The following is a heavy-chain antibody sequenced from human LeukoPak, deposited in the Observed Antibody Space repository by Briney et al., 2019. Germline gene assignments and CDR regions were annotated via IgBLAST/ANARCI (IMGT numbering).Heavy chain of an antibody. CDR3: ARGYGSGSYPFDY. CDR2: INHSGST. V-gene: IGHV4-34*01. J-gene: IGHJ4*02. D-gene: IGHD3-10*01. CDR1: GGAFRGFF. Sequence: NPFPNRPVFGGAFRGFFWGWIRPPPREGAGWIGEINHSGSTNYNPSLKSRVTISVDTSKNQFSLKLSSVTAADTAVYYCARGYGSGSYPFDYWGQGTLVTVSS.